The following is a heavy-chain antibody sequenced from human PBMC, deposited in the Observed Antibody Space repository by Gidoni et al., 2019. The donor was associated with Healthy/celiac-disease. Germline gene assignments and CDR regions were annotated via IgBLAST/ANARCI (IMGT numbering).Heavy chain of an antibody. CDR2: IYYSGRT. CDR3: ARATYYDFWSGYYTGNYFDY. CDR1: GGSISSGAYY. Sequence: QVQLQESGPGLVKPSQTLSLTCTVSGGSISSGAYYWRWIRQPPGKGLEWIGYIYYSGRTYYNPSRKSRVTISVDTSKNQFSLKLSSVTAADTAVYYCARATYYDFWSGYYTGNYFDYWGQGTLVTVSS. J-gene: IGHJ4*02. D-gene: IGHD3-3*01. V-gene: IGHV4-30-4*01.